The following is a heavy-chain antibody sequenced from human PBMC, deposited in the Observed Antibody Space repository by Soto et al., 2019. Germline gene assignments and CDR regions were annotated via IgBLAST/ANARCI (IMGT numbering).Heavy chain of an antibody. CDR2: VSASGLNT. CDR3: AKVRPRWSSVCYFDY. Sequence: GGSLRLSCAASGFTFSTYAMAWVRQAPGKGLEWVSGVSASGLNTDYADPVKGRFYISRDNSKNTVSLHMNSLRAEDTAFYYCAKVRPRWSSVCYFDYWGQGTLVTVSS. J-gene: IGHJ4*02. CDR1: GFTFSTYA. D-gene: IGHD1-26*01. V-gene: IGHV3-23*01.